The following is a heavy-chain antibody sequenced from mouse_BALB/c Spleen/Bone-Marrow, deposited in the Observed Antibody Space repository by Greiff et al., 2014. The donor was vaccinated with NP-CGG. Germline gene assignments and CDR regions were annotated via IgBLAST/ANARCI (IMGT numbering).Heavy chain of an antibody. CDR1: GFNIKDTY. Sequence: EVQVVESGAALVKPGASVKLSCTASGFNIKDTYMHWVKQRPEQGLEWIGRIDPANGNTKYDPKFQGKATITADTSSNTAYLQLSCLTSEDTAVYYCANYYYGSHFDYWGQGTTLTVSS. J-gene: IGHJ2*01. CDR2: IDPANGNT. V-gene: IGHV14-3*02. D-gene: IGHD1-1*01. CDR3: ANYYYGSHFDY.